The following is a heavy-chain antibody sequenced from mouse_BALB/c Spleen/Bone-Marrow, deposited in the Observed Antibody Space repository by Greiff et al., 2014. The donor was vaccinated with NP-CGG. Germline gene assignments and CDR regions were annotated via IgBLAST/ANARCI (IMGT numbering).Heavy chain of an antibody. CDR1: GFNIKDYY. CDR3: NGNYYAMDY. CDR2: IDPENGDT. J-gene: IGHJ4*01. V-gene: IGHV14-4*02. D-gene: IGHD2-1*01. Sequence: EVKLMESGAELVRSGASVKLSCTASGFNIKDYYMHWVKQRPEQGLEWIGWIDPENGDTEYAPKLQGKATMTADTSSNTAYLQLSSLTSEDTAVYYCNGNYYAMDYWGQGTSVTVSS.